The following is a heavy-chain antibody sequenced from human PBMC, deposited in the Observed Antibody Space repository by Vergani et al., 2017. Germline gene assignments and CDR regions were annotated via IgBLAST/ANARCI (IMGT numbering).Heavy chain of an antibody. D-gene: IGHD5-12*01. CDR2: ISSSSSTI. Sequence: EVQLVESGGGLVQPGGSLRLSCAASGFTFSSYSMNWVRQAPGKGLEWVSYISSSSSTIYYADSVKGRFTISRDNAKNSLYLQMNSLRDEDTAVYYCARVVDSGYDYPRLGYYYYMDVWGKGTTVTVSS. CDR1: GFTFSSYS. CDR3: ARVVDSGYDYPRLGYYYYMDV. V-gene: IGHV3-48*02. J-gene: IGHJ6*03.